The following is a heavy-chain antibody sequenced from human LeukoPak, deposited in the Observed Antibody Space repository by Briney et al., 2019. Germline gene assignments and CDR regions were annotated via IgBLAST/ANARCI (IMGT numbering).Heavy chain of an antibody. CDR1: GFTFSSYE. J-gene: IGHJ4*02. Sequence: GGSLRLSCAASGFTFSSYEMNWVRQAPGKGLEWVSYISSSGSTIYYADSVKGRFTISRDNAKNSLYLQMNSLRAEDTAVYYCARQSTAAYSMNFNYWGQGTLVTVSS. CDR3: ARQSTAAYSMNFNY. D-gene: IGHD6-6*01. CDR2: ISSSGSTI. V-gene: IGHV3-48*03.